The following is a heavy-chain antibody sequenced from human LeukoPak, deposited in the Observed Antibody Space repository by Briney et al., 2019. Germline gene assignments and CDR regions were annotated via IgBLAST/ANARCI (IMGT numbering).Heavy chain of an antibody. CDR1: GFKFSDYS. CDR2: ISPSSYHV. D-gene: IGHD2-8*02. V-gene: IGHV3-21*01. Sequence: GGSLRLSCAASGFKFSDYSMNWVRQVPGRGLEWVASISPSSYHVLYEDSMKGRFTISRDNAKDSLTLQMNNLRVEDTAVYHCARAPATNEWRCMDYWGQGTLVTVSS. CDR3: ARAPATNEWRCMDY. J-gene: IGHJ4*02.